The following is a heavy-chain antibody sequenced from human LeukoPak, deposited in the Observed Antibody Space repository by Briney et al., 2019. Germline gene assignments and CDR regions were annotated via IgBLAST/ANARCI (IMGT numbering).Heavy chain of an antibody. J-gene: IGHJ4*02. CDR2: IRYDGSNK. V-gene: IGHV3-30*02. Sequence: GGSLRLSCAASGFTFSSYGMHWVRQAPGKGLEWVAFIRYDGSNKYYADSVKGRFTISRDNSKNTLYLQMNSLRAEDTAVYYCAKPHTDVVGATPGWDYYFDYWGQGTLVTVSS. CDR3: AKPHTDVVGATPGWDYYFDY. D-gene: IGHD1-26*01. CDR1: GFTFSSYG.